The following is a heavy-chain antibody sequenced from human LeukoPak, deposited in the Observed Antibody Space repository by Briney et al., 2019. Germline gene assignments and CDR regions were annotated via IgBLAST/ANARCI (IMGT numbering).Heavy chain of an antibody. CDR2: INSDGSSP. CDR1: GFTFSHLW. Sequence: GGSLRLSCAVSGFTFSHLWMHWVRQVPGKGLVWVSRINSDGSSPTYAASVKGRFTISRDNGRNTLYLQMNSLRAEDTAVHYCARATSYSNYGMDVWGQGTTVTVSS. CDR3: ARATSYSNYGMDV. V-gene: IGHV3-74*01. D-gene: IGHD6-13*01. J-gene: IGHJ6*02.